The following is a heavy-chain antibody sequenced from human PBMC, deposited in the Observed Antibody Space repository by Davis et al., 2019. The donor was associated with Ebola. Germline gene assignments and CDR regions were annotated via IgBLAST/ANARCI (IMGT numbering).Heavy chain of an antibody. CDR2: ISAYNGNT. CDR1: GYTFTSYG. J-gene: IGHJ6*02. V-gene: IGHV1-18*01. CDR3: ARDYNHYYGMDV. Sequence: AASVKVSCKASGYTFTSYGISWVRQAPGQGLEWMGWISAYNGNTNYAQKLQGRVTMTRNTSISTAYMELSSLRSEDTAVYYCARDYNHYYGMDVWGQGTTVTVSS.